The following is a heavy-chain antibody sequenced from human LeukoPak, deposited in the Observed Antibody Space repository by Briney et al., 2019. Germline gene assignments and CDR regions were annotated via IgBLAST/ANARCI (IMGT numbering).Heavy chain of an antibody. J-gene: IGHJ4*02. V-gene: IGHV1-2*02. CDR2: INPNSGGT. Sequence: ASLKVSCKASGYTFTGSYLHWVRQAPGQGLEWMGWINPNSGGTNYARQFQGRVTMTRDTSISTAYIELSRVRSDDTAVYHCARGLTTVTFDCWGQGTLVTVSS. CDR1: GYTFTGSY. D-gene: IGHD4-17*01. CDR3: ARGLTTVTFDC.